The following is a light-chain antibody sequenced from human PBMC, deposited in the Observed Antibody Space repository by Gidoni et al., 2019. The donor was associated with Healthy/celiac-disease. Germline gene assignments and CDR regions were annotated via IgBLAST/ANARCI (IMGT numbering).Light chain of an antibody. Sequence: QSALTQPAPVSGSPGQSITISCTGTSSDVGSYNLVSWYQQHPGKAPKLMIYEVSKRPSGVSNRFSGSKSGNTASLTSSGLQAEDEADYYCCSYAGSSTFHVVFGGGTKLTVL. CDR1: SSDVGSYNL. CDR2: EVS. V-gene: IGLV2-23*02. CDR3: CSYAGSSTFHVV. J-gene: IGLJ2*01.